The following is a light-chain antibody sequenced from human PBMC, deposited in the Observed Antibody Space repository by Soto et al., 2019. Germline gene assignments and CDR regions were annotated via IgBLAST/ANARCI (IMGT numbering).Light chain of an antibody. Sequence: IVLTQSPATLSSFPCDRVTLCCRASQSVSSYLAWYQQKPGQAPRLLIYDASNRATGIPARFSGSGSGTDFTLTISSLEPEDFAVYYCQQRSNWPTFGQGTRLEIK. CDR3: QQRSNWPT. J-gene: IGKJ5*01. CDR2: DAS. V-gene: IGKV3-11*01. CDR1: QSVSSY.